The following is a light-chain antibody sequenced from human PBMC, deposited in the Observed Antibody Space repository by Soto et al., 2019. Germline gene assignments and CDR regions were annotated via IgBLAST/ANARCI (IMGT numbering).Light chain of an antibody. CDR1: QSVGNN. CDR3: QQHARWPLT. J-gene: IGKJ4*01. Sequence: EIVLTQSPATLSLSPGERATLSCRASQSVGNNLAWYQQKPGQAPGLLIYEASTRATGIPARFSGSGSGTDFTLTISSLEPEDFAVYYCQQHARWPLTFGGGTKVDIK. CDR2: EAS. V-gene: IGKV3-11*01.